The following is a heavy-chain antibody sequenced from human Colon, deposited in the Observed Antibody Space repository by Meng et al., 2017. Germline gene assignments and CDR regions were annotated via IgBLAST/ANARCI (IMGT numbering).Heavy chain of an antibody. CDR3: ATGLRHGDWFDP. CDR1: GGSFSGFY. D-gene: IGHD4-17*01. Sequence: QLEIRDGCAGLLRPSQTPSLTCPVSGGSFSGFYWSWFRPPPGKGLEWIGEIDHFGISNYNSSLKGRLTMSVDTSKKQISLTLTSVTAADTAVYYCATGLRHGDWFDPWGPGTLVTVSS. V-gene: IGHV4-34*02. CDR2: IDHFGIS. J-gene: IGHJ5*02.